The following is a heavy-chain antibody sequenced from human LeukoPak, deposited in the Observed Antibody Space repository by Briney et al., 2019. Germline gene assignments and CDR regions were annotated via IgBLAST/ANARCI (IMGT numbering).Heavy chain of an antibody. D-gene: IGHD3-22*01. V-gene: IGHV1-2*02. Sequence: GASVKVSCKASGYTFTGYYMHRVRQAPGQGLEWMGWINPNSGGTNYAQKFQGRVTMTRDTSISTAYMELSRLRSDDTAVYYCANSPFWYYYDSSGYNPYYFDYWGQGTLVTVSS. J-gene: IGHJ4*02. CDR3: ANSPFWYYYDSSGYNPYYFDY. CDR1: GYTFTGYY. CDR2: INPNSGGT.